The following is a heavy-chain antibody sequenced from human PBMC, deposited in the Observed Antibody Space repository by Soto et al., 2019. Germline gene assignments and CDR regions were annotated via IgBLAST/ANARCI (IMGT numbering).Heavy chain of an antibody. Sequence: QVQLVQSGAEVKKPGSSVKVSCKASGGTFSSYTISWVRQAPGQGLEWMGRIIPILGIANYAQKFQGRVTITADKSTSKAYMELSSLRSEDTAVYYCAREDGGYATVTKGDYWGQGTLVTVSS. D-gene: IGHD4-17*01. CDR2: IIPILGIA. CDR1: GGTFSSYT. V-gene: IGHV1-69*08. CDR3: AREDGGYATVTKGDY. J-gene: IGHJ4*02.